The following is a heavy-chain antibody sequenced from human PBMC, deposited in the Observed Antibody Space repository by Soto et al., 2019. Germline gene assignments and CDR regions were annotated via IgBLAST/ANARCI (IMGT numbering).Heavy chain of an antibody. D-gene: IGHD3-10*01. CDR2: TCYRSKWNN. CDR1: GVGVSRNIAA. Sequence: QTLSVACAISGVGVSRNIAACNWISHSPSRGLEGLLRTCYRSKWNNDYALSVKRRITINADTPKNHVSLHLYSVTTEDRAVYYCTGISSFRGMDGWGQGTQVTVYS. CDR3: TGISSFRGMDG. V-gene: IGHV6-1*01. J-gene: IGHJ6*02.